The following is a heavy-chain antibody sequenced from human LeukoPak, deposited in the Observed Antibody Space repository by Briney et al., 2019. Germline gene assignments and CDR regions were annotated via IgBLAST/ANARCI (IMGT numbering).Heavy chain of an antibody. CDR2: ISSSSSYI. J-gene: IGHJ6*02. CDR3: ARDHSFLCSGGSCYSVGGMDV. D-gene: IGHD2-15*01. V-gene: IGHV3-21*01. Sequence: PGGSLRLSCAASGFTFSSYSMNWVRQAPGKGLEWVSSISSSSSYIYYADSVKGRFTISRDNAKNSLYLQKNSLRAEDTAVYYCARDHSFLCSGGSCYSVGGMDVWGQGTTVTVSS. CDR1: GFTFSSYS.